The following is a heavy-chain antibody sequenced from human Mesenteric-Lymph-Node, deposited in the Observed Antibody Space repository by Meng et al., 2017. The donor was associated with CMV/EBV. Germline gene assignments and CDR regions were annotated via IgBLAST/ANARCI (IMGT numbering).Heavy chain of an antibody. Sequence: GGSLRLSCAASGFTFSSYAMHWVRQAPGKGLEWVSLISYDGATKNYADSVKGRVTISRDNSKNTVYLQLDNLRADDTAVYYCAAEYQFLNTPYFEYWGQGTLVTVSS. CDR2: ISYDGATK. V-gene: IGHV3-30-3*01. D-gene: IGHD6-6*01. J-gene: IGHJ4*02. CDR1: GFTFSSYA. CDR3: AAEYQFLNTPYFEY.